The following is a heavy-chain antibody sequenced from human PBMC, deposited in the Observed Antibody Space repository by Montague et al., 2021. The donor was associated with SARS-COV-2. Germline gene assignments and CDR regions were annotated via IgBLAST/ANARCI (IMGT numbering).Heavy chain of an antibody. CDR2: INHSGST. J-gene: IGHJ5*02. CDR3: ARGYDYVGGSYRYLHWFDT. Sequence: SETLSLTCAVYGGSFSGYYWSWIRQPPGKGLEWIGEINHSGSTNYNPSLKSRVTISVDTSKNQFSLKLSSVTAADTAVYYCARGYDYVGGSYRYLHWFDTWGQGTLVTVSS. D-gene: IGHD3-16*02. V-gene: IGHV4-34*01. CDR1: GGSFSGYY.